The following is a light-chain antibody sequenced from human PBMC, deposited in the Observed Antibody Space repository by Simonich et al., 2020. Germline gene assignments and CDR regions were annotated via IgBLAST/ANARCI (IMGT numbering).Light chain of an antibody. V-gene: IGKV1-12*02. J-gene: IGKJ2*01. Sequence: DIQMTQSPSSLSASVGARVTITCRARQGISNSLAWYQQKTGKAPKLLIYAASSLQSGVPSRFSGSGSGTDFTLTISSLQPEDFATYDCQQANSFPYTFGQGTKLEIK. CDR1: QGISNS. CDR2: AAS. CDR3: QQANSFPYT.